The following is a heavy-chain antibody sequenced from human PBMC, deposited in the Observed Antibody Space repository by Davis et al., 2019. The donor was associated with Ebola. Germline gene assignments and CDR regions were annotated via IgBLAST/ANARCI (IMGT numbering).Heavy chain of an antibody. D-gene: IGHD2-15*01. CDR1: GFTFSSYA. Sequence: GGSLRLSCAASGFTFSSYAMHWVRQAPGKGLEWVAVIWYDGSNKYYADSVKGRFTISRDNSKNTLYLQMNSLRAEDTAVYYCAKGYAVSGSCYSSAESWGQGTLVTVSS. J-gene: IGHJ5*02. CDR3: AKGYAVSGSCYSSAES. CDR2: IWYDGSNK. V-gene: IGHV3-33*06.